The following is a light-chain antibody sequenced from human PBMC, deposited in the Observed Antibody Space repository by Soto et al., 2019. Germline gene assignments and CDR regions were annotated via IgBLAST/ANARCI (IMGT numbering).Light chain of an antibody. J-gene: IGLJ1*01. CDR1: SSNIGNNY. V-gene: IGLV1-51*01. Sequence: QSVLTQPPSVSAAPGQKVTISCSGSSSNIGNNYVSWYQQLPGTAPKLLIYDNNKRPPEIPDRYSGSKSGTSATLGITGLQTGDEADYYCGTWDSSLSAYVFGTGTKLTVL. CDR2: DNN. CDR3: GTWDSSLSAYV.